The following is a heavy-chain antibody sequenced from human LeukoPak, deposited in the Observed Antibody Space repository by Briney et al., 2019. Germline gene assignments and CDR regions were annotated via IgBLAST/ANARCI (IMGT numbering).Heavy chain of an antibody. Sequence: SQTLSLTCAISGDSVSSNSAAWNWIRQSPSRGLEWLGRTYYRSKWYNDYAVSVESRVTINPDTSKNQFSLQLNSVTPEDTAVYYCAREWASKGRGSDSSGLRYWGQGTLVTVSS. D-gene: IGHD3-22*01. CDR1: GDSVSSNSAA. CDR3: AREWASKGRGSDSSGLRY. J-gene: IGHJ4*02. V-gene: IGHV6-1*01. CDR2: TYYRSKWYN.